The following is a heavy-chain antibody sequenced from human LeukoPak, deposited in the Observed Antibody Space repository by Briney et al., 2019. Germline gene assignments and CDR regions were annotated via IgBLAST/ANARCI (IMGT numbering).Heavy chain of an antibody. D-gene: IGHD1-26*01. CDR2: FDPEDGEI. V-gene: IGHV1-24*01. CDR3: ATDPRSGSYHDY. CDR1: GYTLTELS. J-gene: IGHJ4*02. Sequence: ASVKVSCKVSGYTLTELSMHWVRQAPGKGLEWMGGFDPEDGEIIYAQKFQGRVTMTEDTSTDTAYMELSSLRSEDTAVYYCATDPRSGSYHDYWGQGTLVTVSS.